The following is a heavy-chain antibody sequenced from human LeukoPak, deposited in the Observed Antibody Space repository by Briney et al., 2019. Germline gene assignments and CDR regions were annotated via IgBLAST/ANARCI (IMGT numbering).Heavy chain of an antibody. CDR3: ARDGDHYYGSA. Sequence: GASVKVSCKASGGTFSSYAISWVRQAPGQGLEWMGRIIPILGIANYAQKFQGRVTITADKSTSTAYMELSSLRSEDTAVYYCARDGDHYYGSAWGQGTTVTVSS. CDR1: GGTFSSYA. D-gene: IGHD3-10*01. J-gene: IGHJ6*02. CDR2: IIPILGIA. V-gene: IGHV1-69*04.